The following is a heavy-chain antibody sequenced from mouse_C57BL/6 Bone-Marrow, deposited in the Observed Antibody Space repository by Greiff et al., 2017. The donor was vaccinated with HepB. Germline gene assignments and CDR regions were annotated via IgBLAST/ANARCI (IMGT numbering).Heavy chain of an antibody. CDR2: SRNKANDYTT. CDR3: ARDYMDY. CDR1: GFTFSDFY. V-gene: IGHV7-1*01. Sequence: EVKLMESGGGLVQSGRSLRLSCATSGFTFSDFYMEWVRQAPGKGLEWIAASRNKANDYTTEYSASVKGRFIVSRDTSQSILYLQMNALRAEDTAIYYCARDYMDYWGQGTSVTVSS. J-gene: IGHJ4*01.